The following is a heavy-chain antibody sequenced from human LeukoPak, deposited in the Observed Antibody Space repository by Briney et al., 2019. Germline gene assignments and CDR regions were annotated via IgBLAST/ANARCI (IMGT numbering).Heavy chain of an antibody. CDR1: GFTFSSYA. D-gene: IGHD5-12*01. CDR3: ARAGYSDYDLTDY. Sequence: PGGSLRLSCAASGFTFSSYAMSWVRQAPGKGLEWVSAISGSGGSTYYADSVKGRFTISRDNSKNTLYLQMDSLRAEDTAVYYCARAGYSDYDLTDYWGQGTLVTVSS. CDR2: ISGSGGST. V-gene: IGHV3-23*01. J-gene: IGHJ4*02.